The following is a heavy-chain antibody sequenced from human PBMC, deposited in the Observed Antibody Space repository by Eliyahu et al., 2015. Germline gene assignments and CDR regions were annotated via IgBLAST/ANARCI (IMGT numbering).Heavy chain of an antibody. D-gene: IGHD3-22*01. V-gene: IGHV4-31*02. CDR3: ASLYDSSGSDFDY. Sequence: LEWIGYIYYSGSTYYNPSLKSRVTISVDTSKNQFSLKLSSVTAADTAVYYCASLYDSSGSDFDYWGQGTLVTVSS. CDR2: IYYSGST. J-gene: IGHJ4*02.